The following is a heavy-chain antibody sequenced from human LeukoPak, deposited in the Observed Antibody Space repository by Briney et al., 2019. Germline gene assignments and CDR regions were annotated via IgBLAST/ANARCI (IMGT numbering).Heavy chain of an antibody. CDR1: GGTFSSYA. Sequence: SSVKVSCKASGGTFSSYAISWVRQAPGQGLEWMGRIIPIFGTANYAQKFQGRVTITTDESTSTAYVELSSLRSEDTAVYYCARGPLIEGNPDFGYWGQGTLVTVSS. J-gene: IGHJ4*02. V-gene: IGHV1-69*05. CDR3: ARGPLIEGNPDFGY. CDR2: IIPIFGTA. D-gene: IGHD4-23*01.